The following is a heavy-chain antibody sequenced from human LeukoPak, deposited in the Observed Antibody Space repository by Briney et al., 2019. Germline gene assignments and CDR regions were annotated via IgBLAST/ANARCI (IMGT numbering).Heavy chain of an antibody. D-gene: IGHD3-22*01. Sequence: GGSLRLSCAASGFTVSSNYMSWVRQAPGKGLEWVSVIYSGGSTYYADSVKGRFTISRDNSKNTLYLQMNSLRAEDTAVYYCAKGGLGTYYYDSSGHAAFDIWGQGTMVTVSS. J-gene: IGHJ3*02. V-gene: IGHV3-66*01. CDR2: IYSGGST. CDR3: AKGGLGTYYYDSSGHAAFDI. CDR1: GFTVSSNY.